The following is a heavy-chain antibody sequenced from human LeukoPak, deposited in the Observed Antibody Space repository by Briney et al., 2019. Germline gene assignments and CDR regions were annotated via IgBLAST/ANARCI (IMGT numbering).Heavy chain of an antibody. CDR3: ARLKADAFDI. V-gene: IGHV4-34*01. J-gene: IGHJ3*02. CDR1: GGSFSGYY. Sequence: PSETLSLTCAVYGGSFSGYYWSWIRQPPGKGLEWIGEINHSGGTNYNPSLKSRVTISVDTSKNQFSLKLSSVTAADTAVYYCARLKADAFDIWGQGTMVTVSS. CDR2: INHSGGT.